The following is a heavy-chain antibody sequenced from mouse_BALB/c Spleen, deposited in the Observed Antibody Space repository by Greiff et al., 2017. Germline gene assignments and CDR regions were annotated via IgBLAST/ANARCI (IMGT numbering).Heavy chain of an antibody. V-gene: IGHV1-87*01. J-gene: IGHJ1*01. CDR2: IYPGDGDT. CDR3: ARLGGRSWYCDV. Sequence: LQASGAELARPGASVKLSCKASGYTFTSYWMQWVKQRPGQGLEWIGAIYPGDGDTRYTQKFKGKATLTADKSSSTAYMQLSSLASEDSAVYYCARLGGRSWYCDVWGAGNTVTVSS. CDR1: GYTFTSYW. D-gene: IGHD1-1*02.